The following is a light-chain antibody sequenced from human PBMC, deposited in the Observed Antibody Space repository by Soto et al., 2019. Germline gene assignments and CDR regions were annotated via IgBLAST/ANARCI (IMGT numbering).Light chain of an antibody. J-gene: IGKJ2*01. V-gene: IGKV3-20*01. CDR2: GAS. CDR1: QSVSSSY. CDR3: QHYGSSPGT. Sequence: EIVLTQSPGTLSLSPGERATLSCRASQSVSSSYLAWYQQKPGQAPRLLIYGASSRATGIPDRFSGSGSGTDFTLTISRLEPEDCAVYYCQHYGSSPGTFGQGTKLEIK.